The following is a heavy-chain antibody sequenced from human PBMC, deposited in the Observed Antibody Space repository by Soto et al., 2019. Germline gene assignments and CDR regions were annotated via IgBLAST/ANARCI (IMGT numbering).Heavy chain of an antibody. CDR1: GGTFSSYT. V-gene: IGHV1-69*04. J-gene: IGHJ6*03. CDR2: IIPILGIA. CDR3: AREAGGPNYYYYYYMDV. Sequence: SVKVSCKASGGTFSSYTISWVRQAPGQGLEWMGRIIPILGIANYAQKFQGRVTITADKSTSTAYMELSSLRSEDTAVYYCAREAGGPNYYYYYYMDVWGKGTTVTVSS.